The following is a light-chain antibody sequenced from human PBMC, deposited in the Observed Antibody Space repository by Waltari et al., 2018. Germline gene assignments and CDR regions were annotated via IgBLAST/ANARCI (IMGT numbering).Light chain of an antibody. V-gene: IGKV3-20*01. J-gene: IGKJ2*01. CDR3: QQYGGSPSYT. CDR2: GAS. CDR1: ESVSSSY. Sequence: EIVLTQSPGTLSLSPGERATLSCRASESVSSSYLAWYQQKPGQAPRLLISGASKRATGIPDRFSGSGSWTDFTLTISRLEPEDFAVYYCQQYGGSPSYTFGQGTKLEIK.